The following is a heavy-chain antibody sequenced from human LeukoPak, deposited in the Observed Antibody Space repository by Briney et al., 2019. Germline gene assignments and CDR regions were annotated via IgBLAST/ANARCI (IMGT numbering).Heavy chain of an antibody. Sequence: SQTLSLTCTVSGGSISSGGYYWSWIRQHPGKGLEWIGYIYYSGSTYYNPSLKSRVTISVDTSKNQFSLKLSSVTAADTAEYYCARGRQLVPPHFDPWGQGTLVTVSS. D-gene: IGHD6-13*01. V-gene: IGHV4-31*03. CDR2: IYYSGST. J-gene: IGHJ5*02. CDR1: GGSISSGGYY. CDR3: ARGRQLVPPHFDP.